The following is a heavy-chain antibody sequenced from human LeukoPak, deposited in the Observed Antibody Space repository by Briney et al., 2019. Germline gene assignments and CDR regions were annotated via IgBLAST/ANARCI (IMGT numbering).Heavy chain of an antibody. Sequence: SGGSLRLSCAASGFTFSNYAMSWGRQAPGKGLEWVSSISGSGGSTYYADSVKGRFTISRDNSNNTLYLQVNSLRAEDTAVYYCAHLLGGTRYCSSTSCIRERGSLDYWGQGTLVTVSS. CDR2: ISGSGGST. CDR1: GFTFSNYA. D-gene: IGHD2-2*01. V-gene: IGHV3-23*01. J-gene: IGHJ4*02. CDR3: AHLLGGTRYCSSTSCIRERGSLDY.